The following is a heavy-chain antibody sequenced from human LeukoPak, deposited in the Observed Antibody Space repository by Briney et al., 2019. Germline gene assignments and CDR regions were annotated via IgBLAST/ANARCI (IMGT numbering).Heavy chain of an antibody. CDR3: ARGVGYYDSSGYGY. V-gene: IGHV1-18*01. D-gene: IGHD3-22*01. J-gene: IGHJ4*02. CDR1: GYTFTSYG. Sequence: ASVKVSCKASGYTFTSYGISWVRRAPGQGLEWMGWISAYNGNTNYAQKLQGRVTMTTDTSTSTAYMELRSLRSDDTAVYYCARGVGYYDSSGYGYWGQGTLVTVSS. CDR2: ISAYNGNT.